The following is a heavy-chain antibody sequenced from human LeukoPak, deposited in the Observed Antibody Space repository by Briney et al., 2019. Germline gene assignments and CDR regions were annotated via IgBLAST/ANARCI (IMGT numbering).Heavy chain of an antibody. D-gene: IGHD3-10*01. CDR3: ASYYYGSGTSLGY. Sequence: GGSLRLSCAASGFSFNAHVIHWVRQAPGKGLEWVANINPASSEKYYVGSVKGRFTISRDNAKSSLYLQMDSLRAEDTAVYYCASYYYGSGTSLGYWGQGTLVTVFS. V-gene: IGHV3-7*01. J-gene: IGHJ4*02. CDR2: INPASSEK. CDR1: GFSFNAHV.